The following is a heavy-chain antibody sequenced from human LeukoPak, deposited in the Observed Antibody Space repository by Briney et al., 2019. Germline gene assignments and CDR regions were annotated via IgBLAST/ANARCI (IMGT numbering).Heavy chain of an antibody. Sequence: ASVKVSCKASGYTFTSYAMHWVRQAPGQRLEWMGWINAGNGNTKYSQKFQGRVTITRDTSASTAYMELSSLRSEDTAVYYCARGPPRVLGIDYWGQGTLVTVSS. CDR3: ARGPPRVLGIDY. J-gene: IGHJ4*02. CDR2: INAGNGNT. CDR1: GYTFTSYA. D-gene: IGHD7-27*01. V-gene: IGHV1-3*01.